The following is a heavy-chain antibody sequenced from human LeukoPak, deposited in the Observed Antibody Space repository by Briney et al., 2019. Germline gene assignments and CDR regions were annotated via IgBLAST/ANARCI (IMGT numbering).Heavy chain of an antibody. J-gene: IGHJ4*02. Sequence: PSETLSLTCTVSSGSIRSYHGSWIRQPPGKGLVWIGNIYYSGSSNDNPSLKSRVTISVDTSKMQFSLKLSSVPAADTAVYYCARDRGGYSSNFDSWGQGTLVTVSS. CDR1: SGSIRSYH. D-gene: IGHD5-24*01. CDR3: ARDRGGYSSNFDS. V-gene: IGHV4-59*01. CDR2: IYYSGSS.